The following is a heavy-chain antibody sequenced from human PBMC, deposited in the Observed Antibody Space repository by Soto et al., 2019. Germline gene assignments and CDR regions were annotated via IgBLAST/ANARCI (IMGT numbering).Heavy chain of an antibody. CDR2: INPSGGST. CDR1: GYTFTSYY. D-gene: IGHD3-10*01. Sequence: ASLKFSCKSSGYTFTSYYMHWVRQAPGQGLDWMGIINPSGGSTSYAQKFQGRVTMTRDTSTSTVYMELSSLRPEDTAVYYCEGCITMVRGVAFSYYYGMDVWGQGTTVTVSS. CDR3: EGCITMVRGVAFSYYYGMDV. J-gene: IGHJ6*02. V-gene: IGHV1-46*01.